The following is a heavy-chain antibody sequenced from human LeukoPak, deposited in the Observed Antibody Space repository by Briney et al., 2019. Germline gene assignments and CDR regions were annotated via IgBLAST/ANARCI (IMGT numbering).Heavy chain of an antibody. V-gene: IGHV3-30*18. D-gene: IGHD3-10*02. Sequence: GGSLRLSCAASGFTFSSYGMHWVRQAPGKGLEWVAVISYDGSNKYYADSVKGRFTISRDNSKNTLYLQMNSLRAEDTAVYYCAKEAQGPLMFFVYWGQGTLVTVSS. J-gene: IGHJ4*02. CDR2: ISYDGSNK. CDR3: AKEAQGPLMFFVY. CDR1: GFTFSSYG.